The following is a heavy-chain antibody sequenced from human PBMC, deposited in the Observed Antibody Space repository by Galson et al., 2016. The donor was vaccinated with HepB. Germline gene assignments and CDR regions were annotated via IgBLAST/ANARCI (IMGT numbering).Heavy chain of an antibody. D-gene: IGHD2-15*01. CDR3: LADTYDFDL. J-gene: IGHJ3*01. V-gene: IGHV3-7*01. CDR1: GFTISNLW. CDR2: IQQDGSRE. Sequence: SLRLSCAASGFTISNLWMNWVRQAPGKGLEWVANIQQDGSRENYVDSVKGRLTISRDNAKNLLFLQMNSLRVEDTAVYYCLADTYDFDLWGQGTMVSVSS.